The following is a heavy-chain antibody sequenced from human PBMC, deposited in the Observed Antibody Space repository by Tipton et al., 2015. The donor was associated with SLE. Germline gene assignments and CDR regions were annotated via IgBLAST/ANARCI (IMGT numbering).Heavy chain of an antibody. Sequence: SGFTFSTSAMHWVRQAPGKGLEWVAGIWYDGSNKFYADSVKGRFTISRDNSKNTVSLQMNSLRVEDTAVYFCARGRGGEFLDYWGQGTLVTVSS. CDR1: GFTFSTSA. D-gene: IGHD3-16*01. J-gene: IGHJ4*02. CDR3: ARGRGGEFLDY. CDR2: IWYDGSNK. V-gene: IGHV3-33*01.